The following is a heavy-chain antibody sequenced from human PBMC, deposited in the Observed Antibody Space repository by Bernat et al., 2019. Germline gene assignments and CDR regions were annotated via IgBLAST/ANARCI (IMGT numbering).Heavy chain of an antibody. D-gene: IGHD6-25*01. CDR2: ISSSGDNT. CDR1: GFTFSSYT. CDR3: AKCPPGGSLPRYFDY. J-gene: IGHJ4*02. V-gene: IGHV3-23*01. Sequence: EVQLLESGGGLVQPGGSLRLPCAASGFTFSSYTMSWVRQAPGKGLEWVSTISSSGDNTYYADSVKGRFTISGDNSQNTLYVQMNSLRAEDTAVYYCAKCPPGGSLPRYFDYWGQGTLVTVSS.